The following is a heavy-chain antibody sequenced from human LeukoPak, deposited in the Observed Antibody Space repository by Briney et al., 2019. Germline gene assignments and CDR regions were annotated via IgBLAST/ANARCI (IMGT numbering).Heavy chain of an antibody. CDR2: IYSSVST. V-gene: IGHV4-39*01. CDR3: AYSGSYGHLGY. CDR1: GGSISSSYYY. Sequence: PSETLSLTCTVSGGSISSSYYYWGWIRQPPGKGLEWIGSIYSSVSTYYNPSLKSRVTISVDTSKNQFSLRLSSVTAADTALYYCAYSGSYGHLGYWGQGIPVTVSS. D-gene: IGHD1-26*01. J-gene: IGHJ4*02.